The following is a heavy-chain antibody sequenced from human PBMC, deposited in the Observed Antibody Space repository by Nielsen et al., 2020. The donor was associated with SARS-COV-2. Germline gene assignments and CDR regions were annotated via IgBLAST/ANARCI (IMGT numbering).Heavy chain of an antibody. J-gene: IGHJ4*02. Sequence: SVKVSCKASGYTLTTNGINWVRQAPGQGLEWMGGIIPVLSPTNYAQKFQGRVTITADESTKTGYMELSGLTSEDTAVYFCTSGDTSGIFHYWGQGTQVTVSS. CDR1: GYTLTTNG. D-gene: IGHD3-22*01. V-gene: IGHV1-69*13. CDR3: TSGDTSGIFHY. CDR2: IIPVLSPT.